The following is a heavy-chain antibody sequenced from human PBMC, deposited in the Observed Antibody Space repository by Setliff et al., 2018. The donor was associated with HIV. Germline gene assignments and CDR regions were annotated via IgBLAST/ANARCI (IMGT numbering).Heavy chain of an antibody. D-gene: IGHD2-21*02. V-gene: IGHV4-38-2*01. Sequence: PSETLSLTCDVSGSFITSGYYWGWIRQPPGKGLEWIGSIFYSETVYYGGRTYYSPSLKSRVTISVDTSKSQFSLKLSSVTAADTAVYYCARGVPLLPPHYWGQGTLVTVSS. CDR1: GSFITSGYY. CDR3: ARGVPLLPPHY. J-gene: IGHJ4*02. CDR2: IFYSETVYYGGRT.